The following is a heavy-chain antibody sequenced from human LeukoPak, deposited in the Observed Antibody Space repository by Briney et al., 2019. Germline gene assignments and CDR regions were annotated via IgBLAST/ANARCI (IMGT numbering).Heavy chain of an antibody. CDR1: GFTFSDYF. V-gene: IGHV3-72*01. Sequence: GGPLRLSCAASGFTFSDYFMDWVRQAPGKGLEWVGRIKDKASNFSAQYAASLKGRFTISRDDSKNSLYLQINSLGTEDTAVYYCATIRGVMGYWGHGTLVTVSS. CDR2: IKDKASNFSA. J-gene: IGHJ4*01. CDR3: ATIRGVMGY. D-gene: IGHD3-10*01.